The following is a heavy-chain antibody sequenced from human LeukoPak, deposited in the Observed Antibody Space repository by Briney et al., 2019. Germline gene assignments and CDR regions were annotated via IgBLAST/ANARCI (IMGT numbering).Heavy chain of an antibody. CDR1: GFIFSDEY. CDR2: ISSGGDKR. CDR3: ARVRGSGNYAYADY. Sequence: GGSLRLSCVVSGFIFSDEYMSWIRQAPGKGLEWVSYISSGGDKRLYADSVKGRFTISRDDAKNSLYLQMNSLRVEDTAIYYCARVRGSGNYAYADYWGQGTLVTVSS. V-gene: IGHV3-11*01. J-gene: IGHJ4*02. D-gene: IGHD3-10*01.